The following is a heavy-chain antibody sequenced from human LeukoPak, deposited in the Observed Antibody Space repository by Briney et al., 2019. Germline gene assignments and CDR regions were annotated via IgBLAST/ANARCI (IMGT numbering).Heavy chain of an antibody. CDR3: ASTEWNYAR. Sequence: SETLPLTCTVSGGSITSYYWSWMRQPPGKGLEWIGYIYYSGSTNYNPSLKSRVTISLDTSKNQFSLKLSSVTAADTAVYYCASTEWNYARWGQGTLVTVSS. V-gene: IGHV4-59*08. J-gene: IGHJ4*02. D-gene: IGHD1-7*01. CDR1: GGSITSYY. CDR2: IYYSGST.